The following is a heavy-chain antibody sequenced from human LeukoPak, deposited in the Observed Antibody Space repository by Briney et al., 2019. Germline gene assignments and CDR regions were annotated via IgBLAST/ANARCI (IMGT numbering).Heavy chain of an antibody. CDR1: GFTFSSYG. J-gene: IGHJ3*02. V-gene: IGHV3-30*18. D-gene: IGHD3-10*01. CDR3: AKESYYYGSGSPRAFDI. Sequence: GGSLRLSCAASGFTFSSYGMHWVRQAPGKGLEWVAVISYDGSNKYYADSVKGRFTISRDNSKNTLYLQMNSLRAEDTAVYYCAKESYYYGSGSPRAFDIWGQGTMVTVSS. CDR2: ISYDGSNK.